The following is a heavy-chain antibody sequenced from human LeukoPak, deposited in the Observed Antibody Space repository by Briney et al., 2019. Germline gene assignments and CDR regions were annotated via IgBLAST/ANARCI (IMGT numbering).Heavy chain of an antibody. J-gene: IGHJ4*02. CDR2: IYYSGST. D-gene: IGHD3-3*01. CDR3: ARDSNEYYDYFFDY. CDR1: SGSISSYY. V-gene: IGHV4-59*01. Sequence: SETLSLTCTVSSGSISSYYWSWIRQPPGKGLEWVGYIYYSGSTNYSPSLKSRVTISVDTSKNQFSLKLSSVTAADTAVYYCARDSNEYYDYFFDYWGQGTLVTVSS.